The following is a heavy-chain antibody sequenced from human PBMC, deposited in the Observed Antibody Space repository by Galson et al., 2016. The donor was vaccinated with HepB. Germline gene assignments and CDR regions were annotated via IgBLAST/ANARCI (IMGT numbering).Heavy chain of an antibody. CDR2: LYYSWST. D-gene: IGHD6-13*01. Sequence: SETLSLTCTVSGGSISSTNYYWGWIRQPPGKGLEWIGSLYYSWSTYYNPSLKSRVTISVDSSKNQFSLRLTSVTAADTAVYYCTSRPPSYTTSWYYWGQGTLVTISA. V-gene: IGHV4-39*01. CDR3: TSRPPSYTTSWYY. J-gene: IGHJ4*02. CDR1: GGSISSTNYY.